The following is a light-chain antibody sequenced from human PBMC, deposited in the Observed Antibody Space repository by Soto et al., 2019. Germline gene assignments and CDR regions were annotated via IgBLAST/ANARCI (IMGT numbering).Light chain of an antibody. CDR1: SSDVGYYNY. V-gene: IGLV2-14*03. CDR3: CSFTVTSTYV. Sequence: QSALTQPAPVSGSPGQSITISCTGTSSDVGYYNYVSWYQQHPGKAPKVMIYDVSNRPSGVSNRFSGSKSGNTASLTISGLQAEDEADYYCCSFTVTSTYVFGTGTKVTVL. CDR2: DVS. J-gene: IGLJ1*01.